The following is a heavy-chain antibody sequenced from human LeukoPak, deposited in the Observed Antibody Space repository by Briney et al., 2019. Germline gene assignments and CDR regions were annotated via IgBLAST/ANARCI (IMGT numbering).Heavy chain of an antibody. Sequence: PSETLSLTCTVSGGSISSYYWSWIRQPPGKGLEWIGNIYYSGSTNYNPSLKSRVTISVDTSKNQFSLKLSSVTAADTAVYYCARGLVWSGYVFDYWGQGTLVTVSS. D-gene: IGHD3-3*01. CDR1: GGSISSYY. V-gene: IGHV4-59*12. CDR2: IYYSGST. CDR3: ARGLVWSGYVFDY. J-gene: IGHJ4*02.